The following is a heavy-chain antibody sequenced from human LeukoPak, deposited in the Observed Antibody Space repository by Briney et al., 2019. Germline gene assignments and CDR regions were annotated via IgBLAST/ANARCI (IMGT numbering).Heavy chain of an antibody. CDR3: ARGLYYYDSSGYYFDY. J-gene: IGHJ4*02. CDR1: GGSISSGGYY. D-gene: IGHD3-22*01. Sequence: PSQTLSLTCTVSGGSISSGGYYWSWIRQPPGKGLEWIGYIYHSGSTYYNPSLKSRVTISVDRSKNQFSLKLSSVTAADTAVYYCARGLYYYDSSGYYFDYWGQGTLVTVSS. V-gene: IGHV4-30-2*01. CDR2: IYHSGST.